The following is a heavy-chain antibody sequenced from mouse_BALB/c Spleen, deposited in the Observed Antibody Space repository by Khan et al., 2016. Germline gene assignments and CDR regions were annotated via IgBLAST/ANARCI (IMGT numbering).Heavy chain of an antibody. CDR1: GFNIKDTY. Sequence: VQLKQSGAELVKPGASVKLSCTASGFNIKDTYMHWVKQRPEQGLEWIGRIDPANGNTKYDPKFQGKATITADTSSNTAYLQLSSLTSEDTAVYYCARSDNWDYFDYWGQGTTLTVSS. CDR3: ARSDNWDYFDY. J-gene: IGHJ2*01. V-gene: IGHV14-3*02. D-gene: IGHD4-1*01. CDR2: IDPANGNT.